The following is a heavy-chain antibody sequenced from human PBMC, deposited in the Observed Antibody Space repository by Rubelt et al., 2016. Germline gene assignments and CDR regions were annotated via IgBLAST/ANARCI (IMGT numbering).Heavy chain of an antibody. Sequence: NGGEWVAVISYDGSNKYYADSVKGRFTISRDNSKNTLYLQMNSLRAEDTAVYYCAATIAVVPAAPKAHFDYWGQGTLVTVSS. D-gene: IGHD2-2*01. CDR2: ISYDGSNK. V-gene: IGHV3-33*05. J-gene: IGHJ4*02. CDR3: AATIAVVPAAPKAHFDY.